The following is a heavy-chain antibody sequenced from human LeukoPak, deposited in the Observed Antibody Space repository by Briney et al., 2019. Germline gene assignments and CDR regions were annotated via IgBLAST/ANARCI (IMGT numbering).Heavy chain of an antibody. V-gene: IGHV3-48*02. CDR2: ISAGGSTM. CDR3: ARGEYD. J-gene: IGHJ4*02. D-gene: IGHD3-10*01. CDR1: GFTFSRYS. Sequence: PGGSLRLSCAASGFTFSRYSINWVRQAPGKGLEWISYISAGGSTMYYAESVKGRFTISRNNAKNALYLQVSSLRDEDTAVYYCARGEYDWGQGTLVTVSS.